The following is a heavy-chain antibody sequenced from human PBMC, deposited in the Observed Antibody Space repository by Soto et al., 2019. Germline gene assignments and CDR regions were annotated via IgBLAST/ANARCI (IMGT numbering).Heavy chain of an antibody. CDR2: IYSGGST. CDR3: ARDYDSGWYFDL. D-gene: IGHD3-22*01. Sequence: EVQLVESGGGLIQPGGSLRLSCAASGFTVSSNYMSWVRQAPGKGLEWVAVIYSGGSTYYADSVKGRFTISRDNSTTTLYLQMNSLRAEDTAVYYCARDYDSGWYFDLWGRGTLVTVSS. V-gene: IGHV3-53*01. CDR1: GFTVSSNY. J-gene: IGHJ2*01.